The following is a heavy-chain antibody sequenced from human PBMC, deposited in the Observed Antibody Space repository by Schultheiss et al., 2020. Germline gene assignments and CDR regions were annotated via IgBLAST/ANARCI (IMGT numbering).Heavy chain of an antibody. V-gene: IGHV4-31*09. Sequence: SETLSLTCTVSGGSISSGGSYWSWIRQHPGKGLEWIGYIYYSGSTYYNPSLRSRVIISIDRSKQHFSLNMTSVTAADTALYYCVCGARRDYHYYMDVWDKGTMVTVSS. CDR2: IYYSGST. CDR1: GGSISSGGSY. CDR3: VCGARRDYHYYMDV. J-gene: IGHJ6*03. D-gene: IGHD4/OR15-4a*01.